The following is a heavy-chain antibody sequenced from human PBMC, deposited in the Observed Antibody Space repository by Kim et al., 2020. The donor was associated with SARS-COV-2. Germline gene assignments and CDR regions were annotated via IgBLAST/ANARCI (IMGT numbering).Heavy chain of an antibody. CDR2: INHSGST. J-gene: IGHJ4*02. V-gene: IGHV4-34*01. Sequence: SETLSLTCAVYGGSFSGYYWSWIRQPPGKGLEWIGEINHSGSTNYNPSLKSRVTISVDTSKNQFSLKLSSVTAADTAVYYCARTKGLLWFEYGYWGQGTL. CDR1: GGSFSGYY. D-gene: IGHD3-10*01. CDR3: ARTKGLLWFEYGY.